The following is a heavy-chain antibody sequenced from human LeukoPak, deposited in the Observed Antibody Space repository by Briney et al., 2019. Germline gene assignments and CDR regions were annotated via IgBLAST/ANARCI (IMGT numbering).Heavy chain of an antibody. CDR1: GGSISSYY. Sequence: PSETLSLTCTVSGGSISSYYWSWIRQPPEKGLEWIGYISHSGGTNYNPSLKSRVTMSVDTSKIQFSLKLSSVTAADTAVYYCARTLRTQAFDYWGQGTLVTVSS. V-gene: IGHV4-4*08. CDR3: ARTLRTQAFDY. CDR2: ISHSGGT. D-gene: IGHD1-14*01. J-gene: IGHJ4*02.